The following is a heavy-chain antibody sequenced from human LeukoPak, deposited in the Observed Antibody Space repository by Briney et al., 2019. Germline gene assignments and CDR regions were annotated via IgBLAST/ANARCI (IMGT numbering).Heavy chain of an antibody. D-gene: IGHD3-3*01. CDR2: INPNSGGT. Sequence: GASVKVSCKASGYTFTSYGISWVRQAPGQGLEWMGWINPNSGGTNYAQKFQGRVTMTRDTSISTAYMELSRLRSDDTAVYYCARVVRFHYYMDVWGKGTTVTVSS. V-gene: IGHV1-2*02. CDR3: ARVVRFHYYMDV. CDR1: GYTFTSYG. J-gene: IGHJ6*03.